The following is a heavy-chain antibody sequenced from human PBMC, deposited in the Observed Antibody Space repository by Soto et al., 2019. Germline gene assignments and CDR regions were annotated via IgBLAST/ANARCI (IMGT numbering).Heavy chain of an antibody. V-gene: IGHV1-24*01. D-gene: IGHD4-17*01. CDR2: FDPEDGGT. J-gene: IGHJ4*02. CDR1: GYTLTELS. Sequence: ASVKVSCKVSGYTLTELSMHWVRQAPGKGLEWMGGFDPEDGGTNYAQKFQGWVTMTRDTSISTAYMELSRLRSDDTAVYYCARGLKTTFYFDYWGQGTLVTVSS. CDR3: ARGLKTTFYFDY.